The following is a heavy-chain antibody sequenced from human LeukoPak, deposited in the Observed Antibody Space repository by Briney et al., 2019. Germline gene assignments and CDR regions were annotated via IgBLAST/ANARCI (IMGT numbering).Heavy chain of an antibody. V-gene: IGHV3-23*01. CDR1: GFTFSNYA. CDR3: AKDHAWLLFDY. CDR2: IIASGSST. J-gene: IGHJ4*02. D-gene: IGHD5-12*01. Sequence: GGSLRLSCAASGFTFSNYAMTWVRQAPGKGLEWVSVIIASGSSTYYADSVKGRFTISRDNSKNTLYLQMNSLRAEDTAIYYCAKDHAWLLFDYWGQGTLVTVSS.